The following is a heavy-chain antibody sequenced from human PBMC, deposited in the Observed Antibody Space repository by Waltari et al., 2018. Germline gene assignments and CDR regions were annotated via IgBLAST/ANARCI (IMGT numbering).Heavy chain of an antibody. CDR2: IYYSGSTYYGGST. CDR1: GGSISSSSYY. Sequence: QLQLQESGPGLVKPSETLSLTCTVSGGSISSSSYYWGWIRQSPGKGLEWIGKIYYSGSTYYGGSTYYNPTLKSRVSISGDTSKNQFSLKLSSVTAADTAVYYCARHWKKSGYRFDPWGQGTLVTVSS. V-gene: IGHV4-39*01. D-gene: IGHD5-12*01. CDR3: ARHWKKSGYRFDP. J-gene: IGHJ5*02.